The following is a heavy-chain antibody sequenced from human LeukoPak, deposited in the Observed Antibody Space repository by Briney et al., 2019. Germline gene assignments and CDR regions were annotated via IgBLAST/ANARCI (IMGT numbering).Heavy chain of an antibody. J-gene: IGHJ4*02. V-gene: IGHV3-23*01. Sequence: GGSLRLSCAASGFTFSTYAMTWVRQAPGKGLEWVSAISAGGGSTYYADSVKGRFTISRDNSKNTRNLQMNSLRAEDTAVYYCAKYYSIPTFDCWGQGTLVTVSS. CDR3: AKYYSIPTFDC. D-gene: IGHD4-11*01. CDR1: GFTFSTYA. CDR2: ISAGGGST.